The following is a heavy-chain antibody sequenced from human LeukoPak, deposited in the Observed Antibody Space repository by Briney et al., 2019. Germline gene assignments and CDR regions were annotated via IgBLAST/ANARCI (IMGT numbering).Heavy chain of an antibody. CDR1: GFTFSSYA. CDR3: AKDNSARTSASLDY. D-gene: IGHD4-23*01. CDR2: ISGSGGST. Sequence: PGGSLRLSCAASGFTFSSYAMSWVRQAPGKGLEWVSAISGSGGSTYYADSVKGRFTISRDNSKNTLYLQMNSLRAEDTAVYYCAKDNSARTSASLDYWGQGTLVTVSS. J-gene: IGHJ4*02. V-gene: IGHV3-23*01.